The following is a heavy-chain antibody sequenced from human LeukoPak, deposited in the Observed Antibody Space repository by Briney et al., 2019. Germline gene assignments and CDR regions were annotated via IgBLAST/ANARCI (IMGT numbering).Heavy chain of an antibody. D-gene: IGHD6-13*01. CDR1: GGSISSSNW. Sequence: SGTLSLTCAVSGGSISSSNWWSWIRQPPGKGLEWIGEIYHSGSTNYNPSLKSRVTISVDTSKNQFSLKLSSVTAADTAVYYCARGDSSSWYGWADAFDIWGQGTMVTVSS. CDR3: ARGDSSSWYGWADAFDI. CDR2: IYHSGST. J-gene: IGHJ3*02. V-gene: IGHV4-4*02.